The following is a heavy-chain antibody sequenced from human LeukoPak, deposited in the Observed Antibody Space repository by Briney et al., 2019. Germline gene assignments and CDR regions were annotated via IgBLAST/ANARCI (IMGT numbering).Heavy chain of an antibody. CDR3: ARRRYSGSSQHFDY. J-gene: IGHJ4*02. CDR1: GFTFSSYA. CDR2: INGRGGST. V-gene: IGHV3-23*01. D-gene: IGHD1-26*01. Sequence: GGSLRLSYAASGFTFSSYAMSWVRQAPGKGLEWVSSINGRGGSTYYADSVKGRFTISRDNSKNTLYLQMNSLRAEDTAVYYCARRRYSGSSQHFDYWGQGTLVTVSS.